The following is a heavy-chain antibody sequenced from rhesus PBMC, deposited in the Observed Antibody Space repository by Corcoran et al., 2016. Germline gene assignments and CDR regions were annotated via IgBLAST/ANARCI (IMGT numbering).Heavy chain of an antibody. CDR2: IYGSGGNT. Sequence: QVQLQESGPGLVKPSETLPLTCAVSGASISSDYWSWIRHAPGKGLEWIGRIYGSGGNTDYNPSLKSRVTISMDRSKNQFSLKLSSVTVADTAVYYCARDRPSNDRFDVWGAGLLVTVSP. CDR3: ARDRPSNDRFDV. D-gene: IGHD4-23*01. V-gene: IGHV4S2*01. CDR1: GASISSDY. J-gene: IGHJ5-1*01.